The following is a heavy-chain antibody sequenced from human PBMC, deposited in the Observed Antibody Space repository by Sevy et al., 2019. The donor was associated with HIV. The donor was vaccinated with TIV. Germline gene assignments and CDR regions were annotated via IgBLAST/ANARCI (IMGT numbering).Heavy chain of an antibody. V-gene: IGHV1-24*01. J-gene: IGHJ4*02. D-gene: IGHD3-9*01. CDR1: GYTLTELP. CDR2: FDPEDGET. CDR3: ATSRRYYDILTGYYTFLYFDY. Sequence: ASVKVSCKVSGYTLTELPMHWVRQAPGKGLEWMGGFDPEDGETIYAQKFQGRVTMTEDTSTDTAYMELSSLRSEDTAVYYCATSRRYYDILTGYYTFLYFDYWGQGTLVTVSS.